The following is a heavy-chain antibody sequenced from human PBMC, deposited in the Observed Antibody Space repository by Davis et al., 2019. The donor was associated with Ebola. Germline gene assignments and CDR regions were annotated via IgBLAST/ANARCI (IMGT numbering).Heavy chain of an antibody. V-gene: IGHV3-23*01. Sequence: GGSLRLSCTDSVITFSSYAMTWVRQAPGKGLEWVSAISGSGGSTYYADSVKGRFTISRDNSKKTLYLQMNSLRAEDTAVYYCARGPPMDVWGQGTTVTVSS. J-gene: IGHJ6*02. CDR1: VITFSSYA. CDR3: ARGPPMDV. CDR2: ISGSGGST.